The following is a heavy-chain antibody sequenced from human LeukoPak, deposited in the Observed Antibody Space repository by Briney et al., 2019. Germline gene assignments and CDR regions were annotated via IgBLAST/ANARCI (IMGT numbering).Heavy chain of an antibody. CDR2: INHSGKT. J-gene: IGHJ4*02. CDR3: ARADLWFGEFY. Sequence: SETLSLTCAVSGGSFGDFHWSWIRQAPGKGLEWIGEINHSGKTYYNPSLKSRVIISVDTSKRQFSLKLTSMTAADTAVYYCARADLWFGEFYWGQGTLVTVSS. CDR1: GGSFGDFH. D-gene: IGHD3-10*01. V-gene: IGHV4-34*01.